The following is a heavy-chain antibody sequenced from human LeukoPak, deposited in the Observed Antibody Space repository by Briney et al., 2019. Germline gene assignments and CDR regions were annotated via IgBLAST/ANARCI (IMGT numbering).Heavy chain of an antibody. CDR3: AKPGEVVPASIPYYFDY. CDR2: ISGSGGST. Sequence: GGSLRPSCAASGFTFSSYAMSWVRQAPGKGLEWVSAISGSGGSTYYADSVKGRFTISRDNSKNTLYLQMNSLRAEDTAVYYCAKPGEVVPASIPYYFDYWGQGTLVTVSS. V-gene: IGHV3-23*01. CDR1: GFTFSSYA. J-gene: IGHJ4*02. D-gene: IGHD2-2*01.